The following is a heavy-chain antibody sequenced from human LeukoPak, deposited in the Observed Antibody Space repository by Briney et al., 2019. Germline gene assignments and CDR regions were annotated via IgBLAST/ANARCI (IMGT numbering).Heavy chain of an antibody. D-gene: IGHD2-8*02. Sequence: GGSLRLSCAASEFTSSAFWMTWVRRPPGKGLEWVANINKDGTEKEYVDSVKGRFSIFRDNARNSVFLQMNSLRAEDTAVYYCAIFAGAVPGNLLLWGKGTAVIVSA. V-gene: IGHV3-7*01. CDR2: INKDGTEK. CDR3: AIFAGAVPGNLLL. J-gene: IGHJ6*04. CDR1: EFTSSAFW.